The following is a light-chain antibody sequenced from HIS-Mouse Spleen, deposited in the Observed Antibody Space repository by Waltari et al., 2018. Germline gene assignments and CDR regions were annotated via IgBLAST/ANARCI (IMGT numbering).Light chain of an antibody. J-gene: IGLJ2*01. V-gene: IGLV3-19*01. CDR2: GKN. Sequence: SSELTQDPAVALALGQTVRITCQGESLRSYYASRYQQKPGQAPVLVIYGKNNRPSGIPDRFSGSSSGNTASLTITGAQAEDEADYYCNSRDSSGNHVVFGGGTKLTVL. CDR1: SLRSYY. CDR3: NSRDSSGNHVV.